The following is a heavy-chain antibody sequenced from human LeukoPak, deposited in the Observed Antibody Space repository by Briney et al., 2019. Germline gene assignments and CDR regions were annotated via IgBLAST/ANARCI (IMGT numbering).Heavy chain of an antibody. CDR2: ISGSGDA. V-gene: IGHV3-23*01. Sequence: GGSLRLSCAASGFTFGGYAMSWVRQAPGKGLEWVSLISGSGDAYDSDSVQGRFTISRDNSKNTLYLQMNSLRAEDTAVYYCVKDGHYPDNSGYYYEDSWGQGPLVTVSS. CDR3: VKDGHYPDNSGYYYEDS. D-gene: IGHD3-22*01. CDR1: GFTFGGYA. J-gene: IGHJ4*02.